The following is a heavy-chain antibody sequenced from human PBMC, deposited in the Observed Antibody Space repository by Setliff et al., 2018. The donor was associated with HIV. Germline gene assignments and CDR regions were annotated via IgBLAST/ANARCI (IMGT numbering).Heavy chain of an antibody. Sequence: PGGSLRLSCAASGFTFSDYYMNWIRQAPGKGLEWVSYISSSGSTIYYADSVKGRFTISRDNVKNSLDLQMTSLRAEDTAVYYCARRGYGYTWFGDYEYYGMDVWGQGTTVTVS. CDR2: ISSSGSTI. J-gene: IGHJ6*01. V-gene: IGHV3-11*04. CDR3: ARRGYGYTWFGDYEYYGMDV. CDR1: GFTFSDYY. D-gene: IGHD3-16*01.